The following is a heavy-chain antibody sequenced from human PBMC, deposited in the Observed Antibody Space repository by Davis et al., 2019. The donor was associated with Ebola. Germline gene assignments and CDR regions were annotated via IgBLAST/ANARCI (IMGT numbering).Heavy chain of an antibody. CDR3: ARDLSWGGSYWDYYYGMDV. CDR2: ISSNGGST. J-gene: IGHJ6*02. V-gene: IGHV3-64*02. D-gene: IGHD1-26*01. CDR1: GFTFSSYA. Sequence: GESLKISCAASGFTFSSYAMHWVRQAPGKGLEYVSAISSNGGSTYYADSVKGRFTTSRDNSKNTLYLQMGSLRAEDMAVYYCARDLSWGGSYWDYYYGMDVWGQGTTVTVSS.